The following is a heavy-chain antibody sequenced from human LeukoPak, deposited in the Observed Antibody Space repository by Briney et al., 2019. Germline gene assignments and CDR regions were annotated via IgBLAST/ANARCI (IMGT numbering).Heavy chain of an antibody. V-gene: IGHV3-23*01. CDR3: ARAETYSSGWYDPFFDY. J-gene: IGHJ4*02. CDR1: GFTFSSYA. CDR2: ISGSGGST. Sequence: PGGSLRLSCAASGFTFSSYAMSWVRQAPGKVLEWVSAISGSGGSTYYADSVKGRFTIPRDNSKNTLYLQMNSLRAEDTAVYHCARAETYSSGWYDPFFDYWGQGTLVTVST. D-gene: IGHD6-19*01.